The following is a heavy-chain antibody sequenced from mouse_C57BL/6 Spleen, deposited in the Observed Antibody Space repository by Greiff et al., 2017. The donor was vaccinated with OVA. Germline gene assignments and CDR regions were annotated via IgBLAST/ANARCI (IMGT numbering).Heavy chain of an antibody. D-gene: IGHD2-1*01. CDR2: IYPGDGDT. CDR1: GYAFSSSW. V-gene: IGHV1-82*01. Sequence: VQVVESGPELVKPGASVKISCKASGYAFSSSWMNWVKQRPGKGLEWIGRIYPGDGDTNYNGKFKGKATLTADKSSSTAYMQLSSLTSEDSAVYFCARLDYGNSYWYFDVWGTGTTVTVSS. J-gene: IGHJ1*03. CDR3: ARLDYGNSYWYFDV.